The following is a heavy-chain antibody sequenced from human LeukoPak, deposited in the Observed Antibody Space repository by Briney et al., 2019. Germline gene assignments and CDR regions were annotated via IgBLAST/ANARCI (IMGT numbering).Heavy chain of an antibody. Sequence: GGSLRLSCAASGFTFSSYAMSWVRQAPGKGLEWVSAISGSGGSTYYADSVKGRFTISSDNSKNTLYLQMNSQRAEDTAVYYCVVGFQYYYYMDVWGKGTTVTVSS. CDR2: ISGSGGST. CDR1: GFTFSSYA. D-gene: IGHD1-26*01. CDR3: VVGFQYYYYMDV. V-gene: IGHV3-23*01. J-gene: IGHJ6*03.